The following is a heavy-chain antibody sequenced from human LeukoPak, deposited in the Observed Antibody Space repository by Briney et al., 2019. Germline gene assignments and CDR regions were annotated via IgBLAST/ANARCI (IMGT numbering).Heavy chain of an antibody. Sequence: GASLQISCKGSGSSFTSYWIGWVRQLPGKGLEWMGIIYPGDSDTRYSPSFQGQVTISADKSISTAYLQWSSLKASDTAMYYCARYLAKYNWNDAVGYWGQGTLVTVSS. J-gene: IGHJ4*02. CDR3: ARYLAKYNWNDAVGY. CDR2: IYPGDSDT. CDR1: GSSFTSYW. D-gene: IGHD1-1*01. V-gene: IGHV5-51*01.